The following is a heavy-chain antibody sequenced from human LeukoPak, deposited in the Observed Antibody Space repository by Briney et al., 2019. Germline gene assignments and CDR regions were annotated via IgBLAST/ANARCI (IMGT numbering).Heavy chain of an antibody. J-gene: IGHJ4*02. V-gene: IGHV3-23*01. Sequence: GGSLRLSCAASGISLSTYAMSWVRQAPGKGLEWVSTISGTGDRTCYADSVKGRFTISRDNSKNTLYLQMNSLRVDDTALFYCAKGQSDYGTGFHCWGQGALVTVSS. D-gene: IGHD4-17*01. CDR1: GISLSTYA. CDR3: AKGQSDYGTGFHC. CDR2: ISGTGDRT.